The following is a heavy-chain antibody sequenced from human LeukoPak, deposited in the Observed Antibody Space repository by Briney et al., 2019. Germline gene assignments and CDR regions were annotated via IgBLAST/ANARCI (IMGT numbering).Heavy chain of an antibody. Sequence: GGSLRLSCAASGFTFSSYSMNWVRQAPGKGLEWVSYISTSSSTIYYADSVKGRFTISRDNSKNTLYLQMNSLRAEDTAVYYCARDFGDYWFDPWGQGTLVTVSS. J-gene: IGHJ5*02. D-gene: IGHD4-17*01. CDR3: ARDFGDYWFDP. CDR1: GFTFSSYS. CDR2: ISTSSSTI. V-gene: IGHV3-48*01.